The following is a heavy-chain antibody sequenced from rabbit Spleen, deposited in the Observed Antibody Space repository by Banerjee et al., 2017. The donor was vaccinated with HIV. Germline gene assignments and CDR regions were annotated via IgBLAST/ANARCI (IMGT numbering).Heavy chain of an antibody. CDR3: ARGVSAGYDLYGYVPYYFYL. CDR1: GFSFSNKAV. D-gene: IGHD6-1*01. V-gene: IGHV1S45*01. J-gene: IGHJ4*01. CDR2: IAGSSSGFT. Sequence: QQQLVESGGGLVKPGASLTLTCKASGFSFSNKAVMCWVRQAPGKGLEWISCIAGSSSGFTYSATWAKGRFTCSKTSSTTVTLQMTSLTVADTATYFCARGVSAGYDLYGYVPYYFYLWGPGTLVTVS.